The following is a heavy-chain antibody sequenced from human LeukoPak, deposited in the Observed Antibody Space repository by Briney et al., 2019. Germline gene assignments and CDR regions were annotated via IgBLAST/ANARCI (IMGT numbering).Heavy chain of an antibody. V-gene: IGHV4-34*01. CDR3: ARLGGEQLVPDY. Sequence: SETLSLTCAVYGGSFSGYYWSWIRQPPGKGLEWIGEINHSGSTNYNPSLKSRVTISVDTSKNQFSLKLSSVTAADTAVYYCARLGGEQLVPDYWGQGTLVTVSS. CDR2: INHSGST. J-gene: IGHJ4*02. CDR1: GGSFSGYY. D-gene: IGHD6-6*01.